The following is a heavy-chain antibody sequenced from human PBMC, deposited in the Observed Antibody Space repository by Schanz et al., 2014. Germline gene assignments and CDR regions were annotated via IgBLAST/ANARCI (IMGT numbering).Heavy chain of an antibody. Sequence: QVQLVQSGAEVKKPGASVKVSCKVSGFAFSGYYIHWVRQAPGQGLEWMGWINPNSGETNYEQKFKGRVTLTSDTSISTAFMELSGLTSDDTATYFCARARYTGYDCSGYWGQGTLLIVSS. CDR2: INPNSGET. CDR3: ARARYTGYDCSGY. CDR1: GFAFSGYY. V-gene: IGHV1-2*02. D-gene: IGHD5-12*01. J-gene: IGHJ4*02.